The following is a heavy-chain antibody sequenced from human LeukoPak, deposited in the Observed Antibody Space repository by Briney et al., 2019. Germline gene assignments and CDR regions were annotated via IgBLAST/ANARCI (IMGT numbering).Heavy chain of an antibody. Sequence: SETLSLTCTVSGGSISSSGYYWSWIRQPPGKGLEWIGEINHSGSTNYNPSLKSRVTISADTSKNQFSLKLSSVTAADTAVYYCARRGSGSYFRFNYWGQGTLVTVSS. CDR2: INHSGST. D-gene: IGHD1-26*01. J-gene: IGHJ4*02. CDR1: GGSISSSGYY. V-gene: IGHV4-39*07. CDR3: ARRGSGSYFRFNY.